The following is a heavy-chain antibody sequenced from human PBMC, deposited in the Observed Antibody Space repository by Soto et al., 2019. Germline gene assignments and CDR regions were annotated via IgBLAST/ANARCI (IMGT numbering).Heavy chain of an antibody. CDR1: GYSFTSYW. D-gene: IGHD6-19*01. J-gene: IGHJ6*02. CDR2: IYPGDSDT. V-gene: IGHV5-51*01. CDR3: ARVNSSGWYVDYYYGMDV. Sequence: PGESLKISCKGSGYSFTSYWIGWVRQMPGKGLEWMGIIYPGDSDTGYSPSFQGQVTISADKSISTAYLQWSSLKASDTAMYYCARVNSSGWYVDYYYGMDVWGQGTTVTVSS.